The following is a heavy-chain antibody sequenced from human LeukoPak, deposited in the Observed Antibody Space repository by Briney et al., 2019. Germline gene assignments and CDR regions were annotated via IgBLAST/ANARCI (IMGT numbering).Heavy chain of an antibody. CDR1: GYTFTRYG. V-gene: IGHV1-18*01. Sequence: ASVKASCQASGYTFTRYGISWVRQAPGQGLEWMGWISAYNGNTNYAQKLQGRVTMTTDTSTSTAYMELRSLRSDDTAVYYCARENAYNWNDPGDYWGQGTLVTASS. CDR3: ARENAYNWNDPGDY. J-gene: IGHJ4*02. CDR2: ISAYNGNT. D-gene: IGHD1-20*01.